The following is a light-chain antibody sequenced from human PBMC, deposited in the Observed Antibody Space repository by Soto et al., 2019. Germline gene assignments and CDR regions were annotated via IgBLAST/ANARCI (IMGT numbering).Light chain of an antibody. CDR1: QTISRA. J-gene: IGKJ4*01. CDR3: QRSYTTPT. CDR2: AAY. V-gene: IGKV1-39*01. Sequence: DIQMTQSPSSLSASVGDRVTITCRTSQTISRALNWYQQKPGQAPKLLMYAAYILQSGVPSRFSGSGSGTDFILTIRSLQPEDFATYYCQRSYTTPTFGGGTKVDI.